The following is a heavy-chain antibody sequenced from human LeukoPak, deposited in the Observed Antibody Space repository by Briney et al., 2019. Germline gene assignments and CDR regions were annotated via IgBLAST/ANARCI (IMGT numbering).Heavy chain of an antibody. CDR2: ISAYNGNT. CDR1: GYTFTTYG. J-gene: IGHJ4*02. Sequence: GASVKVSCKASGYTFTTYGITWVRQVPGQGLEWMGWISAYNGNTKYAQKLQGRVTITTDTSTTTGYMELRSLRSDDTAVYYCARFAVHRRITVAGQFGLDYWGQGTLVSLSS. CDR3: ARFAVHRRITVAGQFGLDY. D-gene: IGHD6-19*01. V-gene: IGHV1-18*01.